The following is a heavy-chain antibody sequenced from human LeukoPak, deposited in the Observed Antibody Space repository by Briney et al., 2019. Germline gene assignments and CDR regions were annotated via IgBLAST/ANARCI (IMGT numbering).Heavy chain of an antibody. CDR2: ISSSRRTI. Sequence: GGSLRLSCAASGFTFSSYSMNWVRQAPGKGREWVSYISSSRRTIYYADSVKGRFTISRDNAKNSLYLQMTSLRAEDTAVYYCARDFRGFDIWGQGTMVTVSS. J-gene: IGHJ3*02. CDR1: GFTFSSYS. CDR3: ARDFRGFDI. V-gene: IGHV3-48*01.